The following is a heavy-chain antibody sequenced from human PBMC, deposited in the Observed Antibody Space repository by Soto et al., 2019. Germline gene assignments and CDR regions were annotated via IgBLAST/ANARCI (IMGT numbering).Heavy chain of an antibody. V-gene: IGHV6-1*01. J-gene: IGHJ5*02. CDR3: ARDYAYSSSSKLIVIAAAGTLDP. Sequence: PSQTLSLTCALSRDSASSNSAAWNWIRQSPSRGLEWLGRTYYRSKWYNDYAVSVKSRITINPDTSKNQFSLQLNSVTPEDTAVYYCARDYAYSSSSKLIVIAAAGTLDPWGQGTLVTVSS. D-gene: IGHD6-13*01. CDR1: RDSASSNSAA. CDR2: TYYRSKWYN.